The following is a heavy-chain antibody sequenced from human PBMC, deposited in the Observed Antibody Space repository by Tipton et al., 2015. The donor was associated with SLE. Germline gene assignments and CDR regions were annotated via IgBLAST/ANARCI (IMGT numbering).Heavy chain of an antibody. J-gene: IGHJ4*02. Sequence: SLRLSCAASGFTFSSYSMNWVRQAPGKGLEWVSSISSSSSYIYYADSVKGRFTISRDNAKNSLYLQMNSLRAEDTAVYYCARDHGDYGDSYYFDYWGQGTLVTVSS. CDR2: ISSSSSYI. CDR3: ARDHGDYGDSYYFDY. D-gene: IGHD4-17*01. V-gene: IGHV3-21*03. CDR1: GFTFSSYS.